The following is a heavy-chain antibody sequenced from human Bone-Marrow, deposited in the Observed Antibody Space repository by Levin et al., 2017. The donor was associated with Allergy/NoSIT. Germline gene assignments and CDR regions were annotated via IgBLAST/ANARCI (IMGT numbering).Heavy chain of an antibody. CDR3: VKRYGGFFSDAFDL. CDR2: ISANGRST. V-gene: IGHV3-23*01. CDR1: GFTFQSYA. J-gene: IGHJ3*01. D-gene: IGHD5-12*01. Sequence: PGESLKISCVASGFTFQSYAMSWVRQVPGGGLDWVSVISANGRSTDYGDSVKGRFTISRDNSKNTMYLQMDTLRAEDTALYFCVKRYGGFFSDAFDLWGQGTKVTVSS.